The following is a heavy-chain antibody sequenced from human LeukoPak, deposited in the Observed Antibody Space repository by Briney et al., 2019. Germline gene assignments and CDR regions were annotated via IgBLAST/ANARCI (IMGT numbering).Heavy chain of an antibody. CDR1: GYTFTSYD. D-gene: IGHD6-6*01. V-gene: IGHV1-8*01. CDR3: ARKHGPSIAARPRRKPYGMDV. CDR2: MNPNSGNT. Sequence: ASVKVSCKASGYTFTSYDINWVRQATGQGLEWMGWMNPNSGNTGYAQKFQGRATMTRNTSISTAYMELSSLRSEDTAVYYCARKHGPSIAARPRRKPYGMDVWGQGTTVTVSS. J-gene: IGHJ6*02.